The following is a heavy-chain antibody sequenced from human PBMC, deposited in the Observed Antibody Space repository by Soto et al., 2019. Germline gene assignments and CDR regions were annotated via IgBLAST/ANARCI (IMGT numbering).Heavy chain of an antibody. CDR2: ISHSGGST. V-gene: IGHV3-23*01. CDR1: GFTLTSYA. D-gene: IGHD6-25*01. Sequence: GGSLRLSCAASGFTLTSYAMSWVRQAPGKGLEWVSAISHSGGSTYHADSVKGRFTISRDNSKNTLYLQMNSLRVEDTAVYYCAKGSASGSPYYFDCWGQGALVTVSS. CDR3: AKGSASGSPYYFDC. J-gene: IGHJ4*02.